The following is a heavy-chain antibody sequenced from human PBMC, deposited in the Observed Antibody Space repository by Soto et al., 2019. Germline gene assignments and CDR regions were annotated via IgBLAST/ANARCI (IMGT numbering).Heavy chain of an antibody. CDR1: GFSFSSSW. Sequence: EVQLVESGGGLVQPGGSLRLSCAASGFSFSSSWMHWVRQAPGKGLVWVSRISFDGTATTSADAVKGRFITSRDNAKNTLSLQMHNLRADYTAMYYCVRDRRLRGHPCDIWGQGTFVSVSS. J-gene: IGHJ3*02. CDR3: VRDRRLRGHPCDI. CDR2: ISFDGTAT. D-gene: IGHD2-21*02. V-gene: IGHV3-74*03.